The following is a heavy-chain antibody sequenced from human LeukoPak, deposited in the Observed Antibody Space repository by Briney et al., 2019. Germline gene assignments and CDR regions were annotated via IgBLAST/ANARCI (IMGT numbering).Heavy chain of an antibody. CDR1: GGSISSYY. Sequence: SETLSLTCTVSGGSISSYYWSWIRQSPGKGLEWIGFIYYSGNTNSNPSLKSRVTMSVDTSKNQLSLRLTSVTAADTAVYYCASGLRRDWFDPWGQGTLVTVSS. V-gene: IGHV4-59*01. D-gene: IGHD2-21*01. CDR2: IYYSGNT. CDR3: ASGLRRDWFDP. J-gene: IGHJ5*02.